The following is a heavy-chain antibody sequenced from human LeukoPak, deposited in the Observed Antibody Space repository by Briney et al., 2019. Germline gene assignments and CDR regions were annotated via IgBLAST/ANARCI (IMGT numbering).Heavy chain of an antibody. CDR2: IYYSGST. CDR1: GGSISSGGYH. V-gene: IGHV4-31*03. CDR3: GRATSNFFDY. D-gene: IGHD2-8*01. J-gene: IGHJ4*02. Sequence: SQTLSLTCTVTGGSISSGGYHWSWSRQHPGKGLEWIGYIYYSGSTYYNPSLMSRVTISGDTSKNQFSLKLSSVTAADTAVYYCGRATSNFFDYWGQGILVTVSS.